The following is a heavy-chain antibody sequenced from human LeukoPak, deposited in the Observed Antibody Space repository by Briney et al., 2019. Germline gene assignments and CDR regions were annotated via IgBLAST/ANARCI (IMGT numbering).Heavy chain of an antibody. D-gene: IGHD6-19*01. CDR2: INHSGST. V-gene: IGHV4-34*01. CDR1: GVSFSGYY. J-gene: IGHJ4*02. CDR3: ARGGNSSGWLGDY. Sequence: PSETLSLTCAVYGVSFSGYYWSWIRQPPGKGLEWIGEINHSGSTNYNPSLKSRVTISVDTSKNQFSLKLSSVTAADTAVYYCARGGNSSGWLGDYWGQGTLVTVSS.